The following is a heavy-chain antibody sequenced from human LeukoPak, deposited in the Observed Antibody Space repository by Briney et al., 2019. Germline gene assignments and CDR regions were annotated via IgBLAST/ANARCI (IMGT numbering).Heavy chain of an antibody. J-gene: IGHJ4*02. Sequence: GGSLRLSCAASGFTFSDYYMSWIRQAPGKGLERVSYISSSGSTIYYADSVKGRFTISRDNAKNSLYLQMNSLRAEDTAVYYCARVSPHYGDNYFDYWGQGTLVTVSS. CDR3: ARVSPHYGDNYFDY. D-gene: IGHD4-17*01. V-gene: IGHV3-11*01. CDR2: ISSSGSTI. CDR1: GFTFSDYY.